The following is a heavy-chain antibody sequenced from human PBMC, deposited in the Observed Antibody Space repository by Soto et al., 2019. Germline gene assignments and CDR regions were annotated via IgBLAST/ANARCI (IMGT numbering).Heavy chain of an antibody. CDR1: GFTYTDFA. Sequence: VQLVESGGGVVQPGRSLRLSCAASGFTYTDFALHWVRQAPGKGLEWVAIISYDGSDKYYADSVKGRFAISRDNPKNTLYLEMNSLRPEDTAVYFCARRAWDSYYAIDVWGQGTTVTVFS. CDR3: ARRAWDSYYAIDV. J-gene: IGHJ6*02. CDR2: ISYDGSDK. D-gene: IGHD3-22*01. V-gene: IGHV3-30*09.